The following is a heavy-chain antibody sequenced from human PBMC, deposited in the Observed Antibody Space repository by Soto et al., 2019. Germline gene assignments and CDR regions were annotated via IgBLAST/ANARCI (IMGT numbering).Heavy chain of an antibody. V-gene: IGHV3-74*01. Sequence: EVQLVESGGGLVQPGESLRLSCAASGFTFSDYWIHWVRQAPGKGLVWVSRIKFDGSSANYADSVKGRFTISRENAKDTVYLQMNSLGAEDPAVYYCATGVRGHYGFDVWGQGTMVTVSS. CDR1: GFTFSDYW. CDR3: ATGVRGHYGFDV. D-gene: IGHD3-10*01. CDR2: IKFDGSSA. J-gene: IGHJ3*01.